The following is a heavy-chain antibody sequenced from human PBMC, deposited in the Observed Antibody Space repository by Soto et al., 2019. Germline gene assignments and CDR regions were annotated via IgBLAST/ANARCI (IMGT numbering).Heavy chain of an antibody. CDR2: IYYSGST. CDR3: ARNRDGYNQYYFDY. J-gene: IGHJ4*02. V-gene: IGHV4-31*03. Sequence: QVQLQESGPGLVKPSQTLSLTCTVSGGSISSGGYYWSWIRQHPGEGLEWIGYIYYSGSTYYNPSLKSRVAISVDTSKNQLSLKLSSVTAADTAIYYCARNRDGYNQYYFDYWRQGTLVTVSS. D-gene: IGHD5-12*01. CDR1: GGSISSGGYY.